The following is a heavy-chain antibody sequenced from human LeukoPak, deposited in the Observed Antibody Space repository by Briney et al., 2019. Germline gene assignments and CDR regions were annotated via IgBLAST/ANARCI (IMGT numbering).Heavy chain of an antibody. D-gene: IGHD2-15*01. V-gene: IGHV3-74*01. J-gene: IGHJ6*02. CDR3: ARDRVPYCSGVSCSVDV. CDR1: GFTFSSYW. Sequence: QPGGSLRLSCAASGFTFSSYWMQWVRQAPGKGLVWVSRIISDGSTTNYADSVKGRFTISRDNAKNTLCLQMNSLRVEDTAVYYCARDRVPYCSGVSCSVDVWGQGTTVTVSS. CDR2: IISDGSTT.